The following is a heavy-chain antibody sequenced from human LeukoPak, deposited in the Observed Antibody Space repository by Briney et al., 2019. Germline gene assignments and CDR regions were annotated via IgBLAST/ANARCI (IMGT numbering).Heavy chain of an antibody. CDR2: IYYSGST. J-gene: IGHJ6*02. V-gene: IGHV4-59*01. D-gene: IGHD3-3*02. CDR1: GGSISSYY. Sequence: SETLSLTCTVSGGSISSYYWSWIRQPPGKGLEWIGYIYYSGSTNYNPSLKSRVTISVDTSKNQFSLKLSSVTAADTAVYYCARVRISPGYYYGMDVWGQGTTVTVSS. CDR3: ARVRISPGYYYGMDV.